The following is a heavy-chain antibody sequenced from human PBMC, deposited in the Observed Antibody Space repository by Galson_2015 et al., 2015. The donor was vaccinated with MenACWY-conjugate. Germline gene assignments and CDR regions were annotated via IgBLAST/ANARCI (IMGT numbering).Heavy chain of an antibody. D-gene: IGHD3-9*01. V-gene: IGHV3-53*01. CDR3: ARDTHSPSRADW. J-gene: IGHJ4*02. CDR2: IYSDGTT. CDR1: GFTVSSDY. Sequence: SLRLCYAAAGFTVSSDYMSWVRHAPGKGLEWVSVIYSDGTTHYADSVKGRFTISRDNSKNTVYLQMNSLTVEDTAVYYCARDTHSPSRADWWGQGTLVAVSS.